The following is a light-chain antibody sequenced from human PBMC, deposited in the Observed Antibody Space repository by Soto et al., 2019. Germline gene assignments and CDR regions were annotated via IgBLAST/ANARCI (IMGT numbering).Light chain of an antibody. CDR2: IAS. CDR1: QSVSRSY. V-gene: IGKV3-20*01. Sequence: EVVLTQSPGTLSLSPGGRATLSCWASQSVSRSYLAWYQQKPGQAPRLLIYIASSRATGIPDRFSGSGSGTDFTLTIGRLEPEDFAMYYCQQYGSSPYSFGQGTKLEIK. CDR3: QQYGSSPYS. J-gene: IGKJ2*01.